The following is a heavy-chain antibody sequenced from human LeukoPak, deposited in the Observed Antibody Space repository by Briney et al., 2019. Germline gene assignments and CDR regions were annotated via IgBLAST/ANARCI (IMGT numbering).Heavy chain of an antibody. D-gene: IGHD3-9*01. Sequence: GGSLRLSCATSGFTFSSYSMSCVRQAPGKGLEWVAGIGASGGSTYYADSVKGRFTISRDNSKNTLYLQMNSLRTEDTAVYYCAKAEGYDILAGLDYWGQGTLVTVSS. V-gene: IGHV3-23*01. CDR2: IGASGGST. CDR3: AKAEGYDILAGLDY. CDR1: GFTFSSYS. J-gene: IGHJ4*02.